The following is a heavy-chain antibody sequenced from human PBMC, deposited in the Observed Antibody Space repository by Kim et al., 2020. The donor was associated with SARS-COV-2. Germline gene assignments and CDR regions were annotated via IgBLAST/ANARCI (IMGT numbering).Heavy chain of an antibody. CDR2: INPGGSDT. D-gene: IGHD1-7*01. CDR1: GFAFGNYW. CDR3: VRWNFAAVLEY. Sequence: GGSLRLSCVASGFAFGNYWMAWVRQPPGKGLQWVANINPGGSDTYYVASMRGRFTISRDNAKNQLYLQMNGLTTEDTALYYCVRWNFAAVLEYWGHGT. V-gene: IGHV3-7*05. J-gene: IGHJ4*01.